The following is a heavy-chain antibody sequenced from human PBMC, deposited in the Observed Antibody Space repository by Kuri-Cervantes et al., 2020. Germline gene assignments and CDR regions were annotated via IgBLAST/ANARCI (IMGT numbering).Heavy chain of an antibody. CDR1: GFTFSSYA. D-gene: IGHD1-26*01. CDR3: AREASSHRWELSWFDP. Sequence: GESLKISCAASGFTFSSYAMHWVRQAPGKGLEWVAVISYDGSNKYYADSVKGRFTISRDNSKDTLYLQMNSLRAEDTAVYYCAREASSHRWELSWFDPWGQGTLVTVSS. CDR2: ISYDGSNK. V-gene: IGHV3-30-3*01. J-gene: IGHJ5*02.